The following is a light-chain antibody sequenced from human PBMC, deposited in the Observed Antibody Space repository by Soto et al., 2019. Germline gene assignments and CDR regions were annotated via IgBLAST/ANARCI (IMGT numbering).Light chain of an antibody. V-gene: IGKV1-9*01. CDR3: QQLYNYPRT. J-gene: IGKJ2*01. Sequence: IQLTQSPSSLSASVGDRVTITCRASQGVASYLAWYQQKPGRAPKLLISAASTLQGGVPSRFSGSGSGTDFTLTISSLQPEDSATYYCQQLYNYPRTFGQWTKLEIK. CDR1: QGVASY. CDR2: AAS.